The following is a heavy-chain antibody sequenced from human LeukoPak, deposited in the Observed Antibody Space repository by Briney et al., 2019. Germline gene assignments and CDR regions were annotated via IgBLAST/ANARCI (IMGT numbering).Heavy chain of an antibody. Sequence: PSETQSLTCTVSGGSISSYYWSWIRQPPGKGLEWIGYIYYSGSTNYNPSLKSRVTISVDTSKNQFSLKLSSVTAADTAVYYCARGGAAALHYWGQGTLVTVSS. CDR3: ARGGAAALHY. CDR1: GGSISSYY. V-gene: IGHV4-59*01. J-gene: IGHJ4*02. D-gene: IGHD6-13*01. CDR2: IYYSGST.